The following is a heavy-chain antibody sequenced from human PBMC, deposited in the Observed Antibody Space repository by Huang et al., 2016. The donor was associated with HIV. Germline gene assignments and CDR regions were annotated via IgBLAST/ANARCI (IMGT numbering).Heavy chain of an antibody. D-gene: IGHD5-18*01. CDR2: ISTSNGNT. V-gene: IGHV1-18*04. CDR3: ARNMWIELWSRAFDI. Sequence: QVQLVQSGAEVKKPGASVKVSCTASGYAFTSHGMSWVRQAPGQGIEWMGWISTSNGNTKYAQNLQGRVTVTTDTSTSTAYLELRSLRYDDTAVYYCARNMWIELWSRAFDIWGQGTVVSVSS. J-gene: IGHJ3*02. CDR1: GYAFTSHG.